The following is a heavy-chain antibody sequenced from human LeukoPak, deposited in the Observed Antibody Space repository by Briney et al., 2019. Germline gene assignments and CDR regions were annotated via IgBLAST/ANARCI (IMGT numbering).Heavy chain of an antibody. D-gene: IGHD5-18*01. CDR3: ARVTVQLWFGLNHPSFTSFDY. Sequence: GASVKVSCKASGYTFTTYAMHWVRQAPGQRLEWMGWINAGNGNTKYSQKFQARVTITRDTSASTAYMELSSLRSEDTAVYYCARVTVQLWFGLNHPSFTSFDYWGQGTLVTVSS. J-gene: IGHJ4*02. V-gene: IGHV1-3*01. CDR1: GYTFTTYA. CDR2: INAGNGNT.